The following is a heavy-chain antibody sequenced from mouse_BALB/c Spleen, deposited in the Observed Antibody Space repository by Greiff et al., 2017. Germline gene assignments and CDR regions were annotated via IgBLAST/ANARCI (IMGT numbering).Heavy chain of an antibody. J-gene: IGHJ3*01. V-gene: IGHV1-14*01. D-gene: IGHD1-2*01. CDR3: ARPFITTATAWFAY. CDR2: INPYNDGT. CDR1: GYTFTSYV. Sequence: VHVKQSGPELVKPGASVKMSCKASGYTFTSYVMHWVKQKPGQGLEWIGYINPYNDGTKYNEKFKGKATLTSDKSSSTAYMELSSLTSEDSAVYYCARPFITTATAWFAYWGQVTLVTVSA.